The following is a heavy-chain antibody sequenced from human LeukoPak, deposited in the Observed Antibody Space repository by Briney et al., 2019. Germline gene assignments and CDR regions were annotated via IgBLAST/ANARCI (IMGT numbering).Heavy chain of an antibody. Sequence: SQTLSLTCTVSGGSISSGGHSWSWIRQPPGKGLEWIGYIYHSGSGSTYYNPSLKSRVTISIDKSKNQFSLKLSSVTAADTAVYYCARDSNYYGSGSYYWPYYYYYGMDVWGQGTTVTVSS. CDR1: GGSISSGGHS. CDR3: ARDSNYYGSGSYYWPYYYYYGMDV. D-gene: IGHD3-10*01. J-gene: IGHJ6*02. CDR2: IYHSGSGST. V-gene: IGHV4-30-2*01.